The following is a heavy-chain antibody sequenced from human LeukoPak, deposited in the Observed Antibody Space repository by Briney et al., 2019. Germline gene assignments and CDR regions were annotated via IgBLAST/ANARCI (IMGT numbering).Heavy chain of an antibody. CDR2: INAGNGNT. CDR3: ASLTVDTAMNTDDAFDI. CDR1: GYTFTSYD. D-gene: IGHD5-18*01. J-gene: IGHJ3*02. V-gene: IGHV1-3*01. Sequence: ASVKVSCKASGYTFTSYDINWVRQATGQRLEWMGWINAGNGNTKYSQKFQGRVTITRDTSASTAYMELSSLRSEDTAVYYCASLTVDTAMNTDDAFDIWGQGTMVTVSS.